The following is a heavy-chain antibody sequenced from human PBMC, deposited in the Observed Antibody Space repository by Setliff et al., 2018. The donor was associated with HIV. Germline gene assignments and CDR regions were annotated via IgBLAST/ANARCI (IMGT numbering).Heavy chain of an antibody. CDR3: ARQYSSSSSAFDI. V-gene: IGHV4-4*09. Sequence: SETLSLTCTVSGGSISSYYWSWIRQPPGKGLEWIGYIYTSGSTNYNPSLKSRVTISVDTSKNQFSLKLSSVTAADTAVYYCARQYSSSSSAFDIWGQGTMVTGS. D-gene: IGHD6-6*01. CDR2: IYTSGST. J-gene: IGHJ3*02. CDR1: GGSISSYY.